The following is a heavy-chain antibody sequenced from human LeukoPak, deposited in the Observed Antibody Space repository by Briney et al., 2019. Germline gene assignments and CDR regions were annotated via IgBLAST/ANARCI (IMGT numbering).Heavy chain of an antibody. Sequence: PSETLSLTCAVYCGSFSDYFWSWIRQPPGKGLEWIGEISHSGSTTYNPSLRSRVTISGDTSKKQFSLKLSSVTAADTAVYYCVTYYYGSSAPKRNYWGQGILVTVSS. CDR2: ISHSGST. CDR3: VTYYYGSSAPKRNY. V-gene: IGHV4-34*01. CDR1: CGSFSDYF. D-gene: IGHD3-22*01. J-gene: IGHJ4*02.